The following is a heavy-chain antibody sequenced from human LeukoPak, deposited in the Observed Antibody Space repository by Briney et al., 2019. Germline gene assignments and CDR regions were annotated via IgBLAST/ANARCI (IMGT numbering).Heavy chain of an antibody. Sequence: GGSLRLSCAASGFTVSSNYMSWVRQAPGKGLEWVSSISSSSSYIYYADSVKGRFTISRDNAKNSLHLQMNSLRGEDTAVYYCARAPDTAMVAFDYWGQGTLVTVSS. V-gene: IGHV3-21*01. D-gene: IGHD5-18*01. CDR2: ISSSSSYI. CDR1: GFTVSSNY. CDR3: ARAPDTAMVAFDY. J-gene: IGHJ4*02.